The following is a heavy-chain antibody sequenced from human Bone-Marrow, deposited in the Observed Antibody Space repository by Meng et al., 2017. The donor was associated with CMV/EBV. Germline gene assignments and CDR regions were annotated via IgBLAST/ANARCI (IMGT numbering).Heavy chain of an antibody. CDR2: IYYSGST. Sequence: LPFPVSGGSISSSCYYWGWIRQPPGKGLEWIGSIYYSGSTYYNPSLKSRVTISVDTSKNQFSLKLSSVTAADTAVYYCASPYADLGYWGQGTLVTVSS. V-gene: IGHV4-39*01. J-gene: IGHJ4*02. CDR3: ASPYADLGY. CDR1: GGSISSSCYY.